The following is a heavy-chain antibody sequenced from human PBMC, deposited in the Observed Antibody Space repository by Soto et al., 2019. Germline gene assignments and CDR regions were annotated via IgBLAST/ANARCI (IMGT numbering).Heavy chain of an antibody. CDR1: GFSFSNAW. D-gene: IGHD4-4*01. Sequence: EVQLVESGGGLVKPGGSLRLSCTASGFSFSNAWMSWVRQAPGKGLEWVGRSKSESDGGTADYAAPVKGRFTISRDDSKNTLYLQMNNLKTEDTAMYYCTTDRPTVPDTFDLWGQGTMVTVSS. CDR2: SKSESDGGTA. J-gene: IGHJ3*01. V-gene: IGHV3-15*01. CDR3: TTDRPTVPDTFDL.